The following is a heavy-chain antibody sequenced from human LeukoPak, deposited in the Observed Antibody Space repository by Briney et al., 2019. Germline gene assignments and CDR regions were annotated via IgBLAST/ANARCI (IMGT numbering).Heavy chain of an antibody. V-gene: IGHV3-30*19. CDR3: ARDRRIFGVAHYYGMDV. CDR1: GFTFSSYG. J-gene: IGHJ6*02. Sequence: PGGSLRLSCAASGFTFSSYGMHWVRQAPGKGLEWVAVISYDGSNKYYADSVKGRFTISRDNSKNTLYLQMNSLRAEDTAVYYCARDRRIFGVAHYYGMDVWGQGTTVTVSS. D-gene: IGHD3-3*02. CDR2: ISYDGSNK.